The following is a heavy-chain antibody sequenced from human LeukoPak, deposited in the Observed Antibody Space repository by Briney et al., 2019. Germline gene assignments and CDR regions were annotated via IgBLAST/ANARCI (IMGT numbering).Heavy chain of an antibody. V-gene: IGHV1-18*01. CDR1: GYTFTSYG. Sequence: ASVKVSCKASGYTFTSYGISWVRQAPGQGLEWMGWISAYNGNTNYAQKFQGWVTMTRDTSISTAYMELSRLRSDDTAVYYCARVGGDYGVGPPDYWGQGTLVTVSS. CDR2: ISAYNGNT. D-gene: IGHD4-17*01. CDR3: ARVGGDYGVGPPDY. J-gene: IGHJ4*02.